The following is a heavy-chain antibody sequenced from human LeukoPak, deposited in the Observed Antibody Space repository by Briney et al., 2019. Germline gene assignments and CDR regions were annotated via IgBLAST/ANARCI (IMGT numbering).Heavy chain of an antibody. CDR1: GGSISTSNYY. V-gene: IGHV4-39*07. J-gene: IGHJ1*01. CDR3: ARDAGYYYDSSGYSITAEYFQH. CDR2: IFYSGST. Sequence: SETLSLTCTVSGGSISTSNYYWGWIRQPPGKGLEWIGNIFYSGSTYYSPSLKSRVTISLDTSRNQFSLKLSSVTAADTAVYYCARDAGYYYDSSGYSITAEYFQHWGQGTLVTVSS. D-gene: IGHD3-22*01.